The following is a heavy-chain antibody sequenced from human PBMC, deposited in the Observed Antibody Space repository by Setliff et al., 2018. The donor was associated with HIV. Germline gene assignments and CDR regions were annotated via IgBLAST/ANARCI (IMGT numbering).Heavy chain of an antibody. V-gene: IGHV1-18*04. Sequence: ASVKVSCKASGYTFTTYGISWVRQAPGHGLEWMGWISPNFGHTKYAQKFLDRATMTIDTVTSRAYMELRSLRSDDTAVYFCARLGSGWSDSYYYAMDIWGQGTTVTVSS. J-gene: IGHJ6*02. CDR3: ARLGSGWSDSYYYAMDI. CDR1: GYTFTTYG. D-gene: IGHD6-19*01. CDR2: ISPNFGHT.